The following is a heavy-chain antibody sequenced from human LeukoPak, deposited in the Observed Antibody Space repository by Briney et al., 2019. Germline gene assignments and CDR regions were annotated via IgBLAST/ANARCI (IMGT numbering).Heavy chain of an antibody. CDR3: ARSYYGGKMAFQY. CDR1: GNYW. V-gene: IGHV3-74*01. Sequence: QPGGSLRLSCAASGNYWMHWVRQAPGKGLVWVSHINSDGSWTSYADSVKGRFTISKDNAKNSLYLQMNSLRAEDTALYYCARSYYGGKMAFQYWGQGTLVTVSS. D-gene: IGHD4-23*01. J-gene: IGHJ1*01. CDR2: INSDGSWT.